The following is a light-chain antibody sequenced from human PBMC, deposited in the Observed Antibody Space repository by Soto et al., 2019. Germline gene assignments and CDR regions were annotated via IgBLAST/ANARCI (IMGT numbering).Light chain of an antibody. V-gene: IGLV1-40*01. CDR3: QSYDSSRSAFYV. Sequence: QPVLTQPPSVSGAPGQRVTISCTGSSSNIGAGYDVHWYQQLPGTAPKLLIYGNSNRPSGVPDRFSGSKSGTSASLAITGLQAEDEADYYCQSYDSSRSAFYVFGTGTKLTVL. CDR1: SSNIGAGYD. CDR2: GNS. J-gene: IGLJ1*01.